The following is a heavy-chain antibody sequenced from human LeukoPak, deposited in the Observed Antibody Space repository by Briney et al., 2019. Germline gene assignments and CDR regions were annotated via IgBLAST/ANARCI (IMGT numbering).Heavy chain of an antibody. V-gene: IGHV4-39*01. J-gene: IGHJ3*02. D-gene: IGHD2-15*01. Sequence: PSETLFLTCTVSGGSIVTSDYYWGWIRLPPGKGLEYIGTIYYTGNTYYSPSLKSRLTIDIDTSKTQFSLKLNSATATDTAVYYCARRGYYSGSFDIWGQGTMVTVSS. CDR2: IYYTGNT. CDR1: GGSIVTSDYY. CDR3: ARRGYYSGSFDI.